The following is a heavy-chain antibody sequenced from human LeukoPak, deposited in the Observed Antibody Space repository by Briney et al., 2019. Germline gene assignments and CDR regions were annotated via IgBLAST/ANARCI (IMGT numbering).Heavy chain of an antibody. CDR1: GFTFSSYE. Sequence: PGGSLRLSCAASGFTFSSYEMNWVRQAPGKGLEWVSYISSSGSTIYYADSVKGRFTISRDNAKNSLYLQMNSLRAEDTAVYYCARGGGGYCSSTSCYVHWGQGTLVTVSS. V-gene: IGHV3-48*03. CDR3: ARGGGGYCSSTSCYVH. D-gene: IGHD2-2*01. CDR2: ISSSGSTI. J-gene: IGHJ4*02.